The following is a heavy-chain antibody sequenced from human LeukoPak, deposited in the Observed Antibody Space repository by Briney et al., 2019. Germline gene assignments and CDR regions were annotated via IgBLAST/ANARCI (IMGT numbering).Heavy chain of an antibody. Sequence: GSLRLSCAASGFTFGSYAMHWVRQAPGKGLEWVAVISYDGSNKYYADSVKGRFTISRDNSKNTPYLQMNSLRAEDTAVYYCARDEHDILTGYSPGFDYWGQGTLVTVSS. J-gene: IGHJ4*02. CDR3: ARDEHDILTGYSPGFDY. D-gene: IGHD3-9*01. CDR2: ISYDGSNK. CDR1: GFTFGSYA. V-gene: IGHV3-30*04.